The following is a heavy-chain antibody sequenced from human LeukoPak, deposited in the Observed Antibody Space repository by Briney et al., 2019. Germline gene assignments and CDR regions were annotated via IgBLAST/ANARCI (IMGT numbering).Heavy chain of an antibody. CDR1: GFTFSSYS. J-gene: IGHJ3*02. V-gene: IGHV3-21*01. CDR2: ISSSSSYI. CDR3: ARDPNSTGWNDVFDI. Sequence: PGGSLRLSCAASGFTFSSYSMNWVRQAPGKGLEWVSSISSSSSYIYYADSVKGRFTISRDNAENSLYLQMNSLRAEDTAVYYCARDPNSTGWNDVFDIWGQGTVVTVSS. D-gene: IGHD6-19*01.